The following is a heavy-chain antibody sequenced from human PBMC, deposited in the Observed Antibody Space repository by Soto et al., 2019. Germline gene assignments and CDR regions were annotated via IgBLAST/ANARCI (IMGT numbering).Heavy chain of an antibody. D-gene: IGHD6-19*01. CDR3: ARGPEGDSSGWYEDY. Sequence: PSETLSLTCAVYGGSFSGYYWSWIRQPPGKGLEWIGEINHSGSTNYNPSLKSRVTISVDTSKNQFSLKLSSVTAADTAVYYCARGPEGDSSGWYEDYWGQGTLVTVSS. J-gene: IGHJ4*02. CDR1: GGSFSGYY. V-gene: IGHV4-34*01. CDR2: INHSGST.